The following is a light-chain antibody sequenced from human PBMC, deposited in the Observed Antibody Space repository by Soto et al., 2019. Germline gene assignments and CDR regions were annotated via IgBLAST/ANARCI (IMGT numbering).Light chain of an antibody. CDR2: DAS. CDR1: QSVGRH. CDR3: QHRSNWPPVT. Sequence: EIVMTDSRSTVSVSTRERATXSRRASQSVGRHLTWYRQKPRQAPRLLIYDASESATGIPARFSCSGSGTDFKLTISSIEPKDFVVYYCQHRSNWPPVTFGGGTTVDI. V-gene: IGKV3-11*01. J-gene: IGKJ4*01.